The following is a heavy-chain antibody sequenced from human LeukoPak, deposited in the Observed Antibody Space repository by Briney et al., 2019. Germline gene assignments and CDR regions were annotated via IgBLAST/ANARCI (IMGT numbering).Heavy chain of an antibody. J-gene: IGHJ4*02. D-gene: IGHD2-2*01. CDR3: ARPPGFSTSFWD. CDR2: IHYSGRT. Sequence: PSETLSLTCTVSGGSISGTSYYWGWIRQPPRKGPEWIGSIHYSGRTYYNPSLKSRVTISVDTSKNQFSLILTSVTSADTAVYYFARPPGFSTSFWDWGQGTLVTVSS. CDR1: GGSISGTSYY. V-gene: IGHV4-39*01.